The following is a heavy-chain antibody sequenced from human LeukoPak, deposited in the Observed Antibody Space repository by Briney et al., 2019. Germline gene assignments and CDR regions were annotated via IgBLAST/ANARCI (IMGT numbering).Heavy chain of an antibody. CDR1: GYTFTSYG. V-gene: IGHV1-18*04. J-gene: IGHJ4*02. CDR2: ISAYNGNT. D-gene: IGHD3-10*01. Sequence: ASVKVSCKASGYTFTSYGISWVRQAPGQGLEWMGWISAYNGNTNYAQKLQGRVTMTTDTSTSTAYMELRSLRSDDTAVYYCARVGYYGSGSYYRGYWGQGTLVTVSS. CDR3: ARVGYYGSGSYYRGY.